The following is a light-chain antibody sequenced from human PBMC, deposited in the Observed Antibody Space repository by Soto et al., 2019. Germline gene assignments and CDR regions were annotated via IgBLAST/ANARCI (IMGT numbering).Light chain of an antibody. J-gene: IGKJ1*01. CDR1: QSISSW. V-gene: IGKV1-5*03. Sequence: DIQMTRSPSTLSASVGDRVTITCRASQSISSWLAWYQQKPGKAPKLLIYKASNLESGVPSRFSGSGSGTEFTLTISSLQPDDFATYYCQQYIRYWTFGQGTKVEIK. CDR2: KAS. CDR3: QQYIRYWT.